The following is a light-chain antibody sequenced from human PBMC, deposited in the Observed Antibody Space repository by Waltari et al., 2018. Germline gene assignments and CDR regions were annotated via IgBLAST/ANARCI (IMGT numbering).Light chain of an antibody. J-gene: IGKJ4*01. CDR1: QSISSW. CDR3: QQYNSYSPLT. Sequence: DIQMTQSPSTLSASVGDRVTITCRASQSISSWLAWYQQKPGKAPKLLIYKASSLESGVPSRFSGSGSGTEFTLTISSLQPDDFATYYCQQYNSYSPLTFGGGTNVEIK. CDR2: KAS. V-gene: IGKV1-5*03.